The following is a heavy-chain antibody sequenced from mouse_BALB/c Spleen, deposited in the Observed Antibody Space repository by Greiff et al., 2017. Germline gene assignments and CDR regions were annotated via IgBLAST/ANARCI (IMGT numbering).Heavy chain of an antibody. V-gene: IGHV1-80*01. Sequence: QVQLQQSGAELVRPGSSVKISCKASGYAFSSYWMNWVKQRPGQGLEWIGQIYPGDGDTNYNGKFKGKATLTADKSSSTAYMQLSSLTSEDSAVYFCARNYYGSSLYWYFDVWGAGTTVTVSS. J-gene: IGHJ1*01. CDR2: IYPGDGDT. D-gene: IGHD1-1*01. CDR1: GYAFSSYW. CDR3: ARNYYGSSLYWYFDV.